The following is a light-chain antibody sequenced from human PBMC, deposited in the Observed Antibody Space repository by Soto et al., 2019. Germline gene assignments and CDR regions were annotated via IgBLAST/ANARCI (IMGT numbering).Light chain of an antibody. CDR2: GAS. CDR3: QQYTDWPT. Sequence: EIVMTQSPATLSVSPGERATLSCRASQSVRSNLAWYQQKPGQAPRLLIYGASTRATNVPARFSGSGSGTDFSLTISSLQSEDYSVYFCQQYTDWPTFGQGTKVDIK. V-gene: IGKV3-15*01. J-gene: IGKJ1*01. CDR1: QSVRSN.